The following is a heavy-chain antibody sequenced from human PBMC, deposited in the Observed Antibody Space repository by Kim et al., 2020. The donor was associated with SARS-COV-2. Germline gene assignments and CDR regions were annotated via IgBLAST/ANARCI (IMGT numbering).Heavy chain of an antibody. Sequence: GGSLRLSCAVSVLTFSYYWMGWVRQTPGKGLEWVANINEHGTEMNYVDSVKGRFTISRDNAKNSLFLQMNSLRAEDTAVYFCVRDRAAAGSWGQGTLVTV. J-gene: IGHJ4*02. CDR3: VRDRAAAGS. CDR2: INEHGTEM. V-gene: IGHV3-7*01. CDR1: VLTFSYYW. D-gene: IGHD6-25*01.